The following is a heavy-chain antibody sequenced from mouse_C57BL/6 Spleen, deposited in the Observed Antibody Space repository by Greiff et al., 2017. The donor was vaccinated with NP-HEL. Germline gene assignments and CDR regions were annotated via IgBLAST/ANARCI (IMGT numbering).Heavy chain of an antibody. CDR1: GYTFTDYE. Sequence: VQLQQSGAELVRPGASVTLSCKASGYTFTDYEMHWVKQTPVHGLEWIGAIDPETGCTAYNQKFKGKAILTADKASSTAYMELRSLTSEDSAVYYCTRWAGGYGYDDVYFDYWGQGTTLTVSS. V-gene: IGHV1-15*01. CDR2: IDPETGCT. J-gene: IGHJ2*01. D-gene: IGHD2-2*01. CDR3: TRWAGGYGYDDVYFDY.